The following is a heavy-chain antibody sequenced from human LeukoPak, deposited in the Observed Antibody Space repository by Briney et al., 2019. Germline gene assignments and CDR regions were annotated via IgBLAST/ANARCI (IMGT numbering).Heavy chain of an antibody. V-gene: IGHV4-61*01. CDR3: ARGQDDRSGTFDY. CDR2: MSPSGTT. Sequence: SETLSLTCTVSGDSVSSGNYYLSWIRQPPGKGLDWITYMSPSGTTKYNPSLKSRVTTSVDTSRTRFSLRLSSVTAADTAVYYCARGQDDRSGTFDYWGQGILVTVSS. CDR1: GDSVSSGNYY. J-gene: IGHJ4*02. D-gene: IGHD3-22*01.